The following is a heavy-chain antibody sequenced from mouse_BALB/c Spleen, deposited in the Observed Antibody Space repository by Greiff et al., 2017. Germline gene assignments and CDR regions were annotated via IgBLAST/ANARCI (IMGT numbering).Heavy chain of an antibody. V-gene: IGHV3-6*02. CDR2: ISYDGSN. CDR3: ARDPIYYGSSYFDY. D-gene: IGHD1-1*01. CDR1: GYSITSGYY. J-gene: IGHJ2*01. Sequence: EVKLQQSGPGLVKPSQSLSLTCSVTGYSITSGYYWNWIRQFPGNKLEWMGYISYDGSNNYNPSLKNRISITRDTSKNQFFLKLNSVTTEDTATYYCARDPIYYGSSYFDYWGQGTTLTVSS.